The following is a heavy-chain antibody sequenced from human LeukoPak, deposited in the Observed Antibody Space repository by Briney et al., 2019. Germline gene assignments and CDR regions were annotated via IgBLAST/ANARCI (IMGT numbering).Heavy chain of an antibody. V-gene: IGHV4-4*07. Sequence: PSETLSLTCTASGGSINSYYWNWIRQPAGKGLEWIGRIYTSGGTNYNPSLKSRVTMSVDTSKNQFSLKLSSVTAADTAVYYCARRGGSGYYDYWGQGTLVTVSS. D-gene: IGHD3-22*01. CDR2: IYTSGGT. CDR1: GGSINSYY. CDR3: ARRGGSGYYDY. J-gene: IGHJ4*02.